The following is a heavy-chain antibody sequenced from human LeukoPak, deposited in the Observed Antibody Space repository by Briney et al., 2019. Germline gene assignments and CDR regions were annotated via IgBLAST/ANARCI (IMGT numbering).Heavy chain of an antibody. CDR1: GGSISSYY. CDR3: ARLGSNDAFDI. J-gene: IGHJ3*02. V-gene: IGHV4-4*07. CDR2: IYTSGST. D-gene: IGHD4/OR15-4a*01. Sequence: SDTLSLLCSVWGGSISSYYWSWIRQPAGKGLELIGRIYTSGSTNYNPSLKSRVTMSVDTSKSQFSLKLSSVTAADTAVYYCARLGSNDAFDIWDQGTMVTV.